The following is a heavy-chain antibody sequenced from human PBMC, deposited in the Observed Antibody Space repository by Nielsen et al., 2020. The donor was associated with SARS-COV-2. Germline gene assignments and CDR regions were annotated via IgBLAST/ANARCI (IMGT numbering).Heavy chain of an antibody. CDR3: ARDSVSMRPYYGMDV. J-gene: IGHJ6*02. CDR2: IWYDGSNK. V-gene: IGHV3-33*01. Sequence: WIRQPPGKGLEWVAVIWYDGSNKYYADSVKGRFTISRDNSKNTLYLQMNSLRAEDTAVYYCARDSVSMRPYYGMDVWGQGTTVTVSS. D-gene: IGHD5/OR15-5a*01.